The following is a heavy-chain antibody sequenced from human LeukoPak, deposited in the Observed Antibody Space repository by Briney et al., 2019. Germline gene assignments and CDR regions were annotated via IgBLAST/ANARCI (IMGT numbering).Heavy chain of an antibody. CDR2: ISSSSSYI. D-gene: IGHD6-13*01. V-gene: IGHV3-21*01. J-gene: IGHJ4*02. CDR3: ASALIAAAALDY. CDR1: GFTFSSYS. Sequence: GGSLRLSCAASGFTFSSYSMNWVRQAPGKGLEWVSSISSSSSYIYYADSVKGRFTISRDNAKNSLYLQMNSLRAEDTAVYYCASALIAAAALDYWGQGTLITVSS.